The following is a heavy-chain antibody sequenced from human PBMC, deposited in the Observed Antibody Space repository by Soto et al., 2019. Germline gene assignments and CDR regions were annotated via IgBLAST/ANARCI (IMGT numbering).Heavy chain of an antibody. V-gene: IGHV3-30-3*01. CDR3: ARESGRYYDFWSGYYDY. CDR2: ISYDGSNK. CDR1: RFTFSSYA. D-gene: IGHD3-3*01. Sequence: XESLRLSCAASRFTFSSYAMHWVRQEPGKGLEWVAVISYDGSNKYYADSVKGRFTISRDNSKNTLYLQMNSLRAEDTAVYYCARESGRYYDFWSGYYDYSGQGTLVTVPS. J-gene: IGHJ4*02.